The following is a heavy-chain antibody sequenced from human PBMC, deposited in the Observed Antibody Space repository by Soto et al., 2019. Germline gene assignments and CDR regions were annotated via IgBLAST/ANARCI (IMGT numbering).Heavy chain of an antibody. CDR1: GFSLSTSGVG. CDR3: ADRVTARAHDRKENWSAP. Sequence: QITLKESGPTLVKPTQTLTLTCTFSGFSLSTSGVGVGWIRQPPGKALEWLALIYWDDDKPYSPSLKSRLTINNDTPQTQVVLTLTKMDPVYTTTYYCADRVTARAHDRKENWSAPWGQGALFAVS. J-gene: IGHJ5*02. CDR2: IYWDDDK. V-gene: IGHV2-5*02. D-gene: IGHD2-21*02.